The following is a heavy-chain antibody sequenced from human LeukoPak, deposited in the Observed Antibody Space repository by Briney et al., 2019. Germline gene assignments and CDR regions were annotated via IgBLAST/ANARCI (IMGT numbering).Heavy chain of an antibody. D-gene: IGHD1-26*01. V-gene: IGHV3-30*02. CDR1: GFTFSSYG. Sequence: GGSLRLSCAASGFTFSSYGMHWVRQAPGKGLEWVTFIRSDGSNKYYADSVKGRFTISRDNSKNTLYLQMNRLRAEDTAVYYCAKEWDLSFDYWGQGTLVTVSS. J-gene: IGHJ4*02. CDR2: IRSDGSNK. CDR3: AKEWDLSFDY.